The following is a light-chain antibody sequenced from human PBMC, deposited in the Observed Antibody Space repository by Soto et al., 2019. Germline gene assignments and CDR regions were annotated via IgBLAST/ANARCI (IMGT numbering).Light chain of an antibody. J-gene: IGKJ1*01. CDR3: QQYNDWPRT. V-gene: IGKV3-20*01. CDR2: GAS. Sequence: EIVLTQSPGTLSLSPGERATLSCRASQTVIHNYLAWHQQKPGQAPRLLIYGASSRATGIPDRFSGSGSGTEFTLTISSLQSEDSAVYHCQQYNDWPRTFGQGTKVDIK. CDR1: QTVIHNY.